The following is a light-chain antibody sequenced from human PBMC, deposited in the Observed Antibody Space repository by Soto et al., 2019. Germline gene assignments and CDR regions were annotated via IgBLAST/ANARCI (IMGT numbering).Light chain of an antibody. CDR1: SSDVGGYNY. Sequence: QSALTQPPSASGSPGQSVTISCTGTSSDVGGYNYVSWYQQHPGKAPKLMIYEVSKRPSGVPDRFSGSKSGNTASLTVSGLQVEDEADYYCAAWDDSLNGYVFGPGTKLTVL. CDR3: AAWDDSLNGYV. J-gene: IGLJ1*01. V-gene: IGLV2-8*01. CDR2: EVS.